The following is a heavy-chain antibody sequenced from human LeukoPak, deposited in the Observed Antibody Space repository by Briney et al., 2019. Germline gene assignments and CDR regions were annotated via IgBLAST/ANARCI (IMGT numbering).Heavy chain of an antibody. V-gene: IGHV3-23*01. Sequence: GASLRLSCAASGFTFSLHAMTWVRQAPGKGLEWVSRISGSGGSTYYADSVKGRFTISRDNSKNTLSLQMNSLRAGDTAVYYCAKGHYDTGTFGAFDIWGQGTMVTVSS. CDR1: GFTFSLHA. D-gene: IGHD3-22*01. CDR2: ISGSGGST. CDR3: AKGHYDTGTFGAFDI. J-gene: IGHJ3*02.